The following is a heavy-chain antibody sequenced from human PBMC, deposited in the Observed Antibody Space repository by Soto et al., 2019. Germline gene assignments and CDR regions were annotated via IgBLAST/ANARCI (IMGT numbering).Heavy chain of an antibody. Sequence: EVQLVESGGGLVQPGGSLRLSCAVSGFTFSRYWMHWVRQAPGQELVWVSRIKSDGSNTSYADSVKGRFTISRDNAKNTLYLQMNSLRAEDTAVYYCATLPHYGSGRYGFDYWGQGTLVTVSS. CDR3: ATLPHYGSGRYGFDY. CDR2: IKSDGSNT. V-gene: IGHV3-74*01. CDR1: GFTFSRYW. J-gene: IGHJ4*02. D-gene: IGHD3-10*01.